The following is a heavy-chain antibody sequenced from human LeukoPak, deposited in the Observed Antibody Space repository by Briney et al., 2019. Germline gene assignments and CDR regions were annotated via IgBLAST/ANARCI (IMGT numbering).Heavy chain of an antibody. Sequence: GGSRRLSCAASGFTFSSYAMSGFRQAPGKGLEWVSAISGSGGSTYYADSVKGRFTISRDNSKNTLYLQMNSLRAEDTAVYYCAKPGSSGWFFDYWGQGTLVTVSS. J-gene: IGHJ4*02. CDR3: AKPGSSGWFFDY. CDR1: GFTFSSYA. CDR2: ISGSGGST. V-gene: IGHV3-23*01. D-gene: IGHD6-19*01.